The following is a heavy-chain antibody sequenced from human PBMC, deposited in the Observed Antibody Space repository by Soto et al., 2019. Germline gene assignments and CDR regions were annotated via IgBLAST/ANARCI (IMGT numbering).Heavy chain of an antibody. Sequence: PGGSLRLSCAASGFTFSSYAMSWVRQAPGKGLEWVSAISDSDDSTYYADSVKGRFTISRDNSQNTLYLQMHSLRAEDTAIYYSVKDLLQFDSSGNYAAVCYFDQWGPGTLVTVSS. CDR2: ISDSDDST. D-gene: IGHD3-22*01. CDR1: GFTFSSYA. CDR3: VKDLLQFDSSGNYAAVCYFDQ. V-gene: IGHV3-23*01. J-gene: IGHJ4*02.